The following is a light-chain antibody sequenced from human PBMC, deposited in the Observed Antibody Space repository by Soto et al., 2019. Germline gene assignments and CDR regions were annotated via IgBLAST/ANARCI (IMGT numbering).Light chain of an antibody. CDR3: QSFDSSLSLVV. V-gene: IGLV1-40*01. CDR2: DNN. J-gene: IGLJ2*01. CDR1: SSNIGAGYA. Sequence: QSALTQPPSVSGAPGQRITISCTGSSSNIGAGYAVYWYQHLPGTAPKLLIFDNNNRPSGVPDRFSGSKSGTSASLAITGLQAEDEADYYCQSFDSSLSLVVFGGGTKLTVL.